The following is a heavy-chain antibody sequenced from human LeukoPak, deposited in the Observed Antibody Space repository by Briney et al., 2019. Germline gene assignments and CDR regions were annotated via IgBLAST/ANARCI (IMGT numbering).Heavy chain of an antibody. Sequence: GGSLRLSCAASGFTFNSYAMSWVRQAPGKGLEWVSAISGSGGSTYYADSVKGRFTISRDNSKNTLYLQMNSLRAEDTAVYYCAKSVDSSGWTSGKIDYWGQGTLVTVSS. J-gene: IGHJ4*02. CDR1: GFTFNSYA. D-gene: IGHD6-19*01. CDR2: ISGSGGST. V-gene: IGHV3-23*01. CDR3: AKSVDSSGWTSGKIDY.